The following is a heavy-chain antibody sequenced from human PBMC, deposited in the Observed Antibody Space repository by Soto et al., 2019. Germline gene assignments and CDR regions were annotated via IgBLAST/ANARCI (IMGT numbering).Heavy chain of an antibody. Sequence: QVQLVQSGAEVKKPGASVKVSCKASGYTFTSYYMHWVRQDPGQGLEWMGIINPSGGSTSYAQKFQGRVTMTSDTSTSTVYRELSSLRSEDTAVYYCARDLGYYDFWSGDYTGVNGYYYSGMDVWGQGTTVTVSS. CDR2: INPSGGST. D-gene: IGHD3-3*01. J-gene: IGHJ6*02. V-gene: IGHV1-46*01. CDR3: ARDLGYYDFWSGDYTGVNGYYYSGMDV. CDR1: GYTFTSYY.